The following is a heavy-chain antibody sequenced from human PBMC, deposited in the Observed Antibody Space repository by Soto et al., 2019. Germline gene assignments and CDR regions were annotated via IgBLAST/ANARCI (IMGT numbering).Heavy chain of an antibody. J-gene: IGHJ4*02. CDR1: GGSFSGYY. CDR3: ARNRIDYYDTSGYQNPRFDY. CDR2: INHSGST. D-gene: IGHD3-22*01. Sequence: SETLSLTCAVYGGSFSGYYWSWIRQPPGKGLEWIGEINHSGSTNYNPSLKSRVTISVDTSKNQFSLKLSSVTAADTAVYYCARNRIDYYDTSGYQNPRFDYWGQGTLVTVSS. V-gene: IGHV4-34*01.